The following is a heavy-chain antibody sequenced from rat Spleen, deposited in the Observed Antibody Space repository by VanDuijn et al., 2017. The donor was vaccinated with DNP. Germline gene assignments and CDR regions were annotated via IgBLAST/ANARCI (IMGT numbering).Heavy chain of an antibody. D-gene: IGHD1-11*01. CDR1: GFTFSDYY. V-gene: IGHV5-22*01. J-gene: IGHJ2*01. CDR3: ARYSLRRVWDY. CDR2: IGYDGDSN. Sequence: EVQLVESGGGLVQPGKSLKISCAASGFTFSDYYMAWVRQTPTEGLAWVAYIGYDGDSNYNGDSVQGRFTISRDNAKSTLYLQMNSLRSEDMATYYCARYSLRRVWDYWGQGVMVTVSS.